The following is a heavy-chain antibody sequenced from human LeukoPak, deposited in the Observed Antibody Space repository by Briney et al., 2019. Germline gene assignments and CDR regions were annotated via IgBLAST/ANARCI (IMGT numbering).Heavy chain of an antibody. D-gene: IGHD3-22*01. CDR2: FDPEDGET. Sequence: ASVKVSCKVSGYTLTELSMHWVRQAPGKGLEWMGGFDPEDGETIYAQKFQGRVTMTEDTSTDTAYMELSSLRSEGTAVYYCATAIDADSSGYYYVMYYWGQGTLVTVSS. V-gene: IGHV1-24*01. CDR1: GYTLTELS. CDR3: ATAIDADSSGYYYVMYY. J-gene: IGHJ4*02.